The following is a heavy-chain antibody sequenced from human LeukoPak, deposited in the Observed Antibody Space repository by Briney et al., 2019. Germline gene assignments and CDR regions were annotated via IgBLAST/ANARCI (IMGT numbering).Heavy chain of an antibody. D-gene: IGHD3-22*01. V-gene: IGHV4-30-4*01. J-gene: IGHJ4*02. CDR1: GGSISSGDYY. Sequence: SRTLSLTCTVPGGSISSGDYYWSWIRQPPGKGLEWIGYIYYSGSTYYNPSLKSRVTISVDTSKNQFSLKLSSVTAAGTTVYYCARETITMIDLYWGQGTLVTVSS. CDR3: ARETITMIDLY. CDR2: IYYSGST.